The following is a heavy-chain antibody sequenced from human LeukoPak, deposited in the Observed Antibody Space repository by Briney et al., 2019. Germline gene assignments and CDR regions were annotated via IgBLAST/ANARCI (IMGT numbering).Heavy chain of an antibody. CDR2: FVPIFVTT. J-gene: IGHJ3*02. V-gene: IGHV1-69*05. CDR1: GGTLNSYA. CDR3: ARSQYCSSPSRYEYLPFDI. Sequence: SVKVSCKASGGTLNSYAISWVRQAPGQGLDWMGGFVPIFVTTHYAQKFQGRVTITTDESTSTAYMELSSLRSEDTAVYYCARSQYCSSPSRYEYLPFDIWGQGTMVTVSS. D-gene: IGHD2-2*01.